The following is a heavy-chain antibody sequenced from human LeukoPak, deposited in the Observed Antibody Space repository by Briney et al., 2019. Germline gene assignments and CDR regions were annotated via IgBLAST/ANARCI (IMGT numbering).Heavy chain of an antibody. CDR3: ARARGAGSTMVRGVTFDY. CDR1: GGSISSYY. D-gene: IGHD3-10*01. J-gene: IGHJ4*02. V-gene: IGHV4-59*01. Sequence: SETLSLTCTVSGGSISSYYWSWIRQPPGKGLEWIGYIYYSGSTNYNPSLKSRVTISVDTSKNQFSLKLSSVTAADTAVYYCARARGAGSTMVRGVTFDYWGQGILVTVSS. CDR2: IYYSGST.